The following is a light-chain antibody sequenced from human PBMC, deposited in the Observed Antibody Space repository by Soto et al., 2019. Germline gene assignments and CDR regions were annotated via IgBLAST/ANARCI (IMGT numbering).Light chain of an antibody. CDR3: NSYTTGTTWV. Sequence: QSALTQPASVSGSPGQSITISCTGTTSDVGRYNYVSWHHQHPGKAPKLLIFDVSNRPSGVSDRFSGSKSGNTASLTISGLQAEDEADYYCNSYTTGTTWVFGGGTKLTVL. J-gene: IGLJ3*02. CDR2: DVS. CDR1: TSDVGRYNY. V-gene: IGLV2-14*01.